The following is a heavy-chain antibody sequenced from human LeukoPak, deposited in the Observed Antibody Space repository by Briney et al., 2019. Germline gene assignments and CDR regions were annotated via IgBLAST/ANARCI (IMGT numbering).Heavy chain of an antibody. J-gene: IGHJ4*02. D-gene: IGHD5-18*01. Sequence: PGGSLRLSCAASGFTFSSYAMHWVRQAPGKGLEWVAVISYDGSNKYYADSVKGRFTISRDNSKNTLYLQMNSLRAEDTAVYYCAEDIQLWQHFDYWGQGTLVTVSS. CDR1: GFTFSSYA. V-gene: IGHV3-30*04. CDR3: AEDIQLWQHFDY. CDR2: ISYDGSNK.